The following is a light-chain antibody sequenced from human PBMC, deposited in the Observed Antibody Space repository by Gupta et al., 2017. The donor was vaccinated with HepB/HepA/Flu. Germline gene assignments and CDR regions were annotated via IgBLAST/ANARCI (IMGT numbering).Light chain of an antibody. CDR2: MAS. CDR1: QTISTW. V-gene: IGKV1-5*03. J-gene: IGKJ4*01. CDR3: QQYSSYIT. Sequence: DIQMTQSPSTLSASVGDRVTITCRTSQTISTWLAWYQQKPGKAPKLLIYMASSLESGVPSMFSGSGSGTEFTLTISSLQPDDVATYYCQQYSSYITFGGGTKVEIE.